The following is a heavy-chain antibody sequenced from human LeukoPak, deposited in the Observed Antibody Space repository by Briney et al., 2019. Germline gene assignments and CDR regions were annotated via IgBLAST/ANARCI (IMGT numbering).Heavy chain of an antibody. CDR3: ARGHRRYSYGSFPDY. V-gene: IGHV4-34*01. CDR2: INHSGST. CDR1: GGSFSGYY. J-gene: IGHJ4*02. D-gene: IGHD5-18*01. Sequence: SETLSLTCAVHGGSFSGYYWSWIRQPPGKGLEWIGEINHSGSTNYNPSLKSRVTISVDTSKNQFSLKLSSVTAADTAVYYCARGHRRYSYGSFPDYWGQGTLVTVSS.